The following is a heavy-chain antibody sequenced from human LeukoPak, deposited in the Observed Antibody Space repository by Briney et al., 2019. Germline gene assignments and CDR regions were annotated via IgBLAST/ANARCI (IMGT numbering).Heavy chain of an antibody. CDR1: GGSFSGYY. D-gene: IGHD2-15*01. Sequence: PSETLSLTCAVYGGSFSGYYWSWIRQPPGKGLEWIGEINHSGSTNYNPSLKSRVTISVGTSKNQFSLKLSSVTAADTAVYYCACETRILFEGPRGNWFDPWGQGTLVTVSS. J-gene: IGHJ5*02. CDR3: ACETRILFEGPRGNWFDP. V-gene: IGHV4-34*01. CDR2: INHSGST.